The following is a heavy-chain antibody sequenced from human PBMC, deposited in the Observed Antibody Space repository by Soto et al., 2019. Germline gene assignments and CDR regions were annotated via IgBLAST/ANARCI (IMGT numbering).Heavy chain of an antibody. D-gene: IGHD5-18*01. V-gene: IGHV1-46*01. Sequence: ASVKVSCKASGYTFSSYYLHWVRQAPGQGLEWMGIINPSGATTSYPQKFQGRVTMTRDTSTSTVYMELSSLRSDDTGMYYCARSALDDDGYHYLDSWGQGNLVTVSS. CDR2: INPSGATT. J-gene: IGHJ5*01. CDR3: ARSALDDDGYHYLDS. CDR1: GYTFSSYY.